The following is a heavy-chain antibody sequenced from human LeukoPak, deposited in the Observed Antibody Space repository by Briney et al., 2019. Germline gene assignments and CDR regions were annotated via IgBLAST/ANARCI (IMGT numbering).Heavy chain of an antibody. CDR1: GGAISSYY. J-gene: IGHJ4*02. CDR2: IYHSGST. V-gene: IGHV4-38-2*02. D-gene: IGHD2-21*02. CDR3: ASGEPAYCGGDCSTH. Sequence: KPSETLSLTCTVSGGAISSYYWGWIRQPPGKGLEWIGSIYHSGSTYYNPSLKSRVTISVDTSKNQFSLKLTSVTAADTAVYYCASGEPAYCGGDCSTHWGQGTLVTVSS.